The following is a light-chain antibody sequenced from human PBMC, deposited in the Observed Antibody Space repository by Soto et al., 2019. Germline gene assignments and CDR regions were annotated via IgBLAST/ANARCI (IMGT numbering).Light chain of an antibody. J-gene: IGKJ1*01. Sequence: DIQMTQSPSSLSASVGDRVTITCRASQGISNYLAWYQMQPGKAPKLLIYAASTLHSGVPSRFSGSGSGTDFTLTITNLQPEDVATYYCQKFDGAPWTFGQGTKVEIK. CDR3: QKFDGAPWT. CDR1: QGISNY. V-gene: IGKV1-27*01. CDR2: AAS.